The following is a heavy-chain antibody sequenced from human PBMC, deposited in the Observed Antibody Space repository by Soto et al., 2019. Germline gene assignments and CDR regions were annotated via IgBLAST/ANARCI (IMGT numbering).Heavy chain of an antibody. CDR2: IYYSGST. Sequence: SETLSLTCTVSGGSISSGYYYWSWIRQPPGKGLEWIGYIYYSGSTYYNPSLKSRVTISVDTSKNQFSLKLSSVTAADTAVYYCARYRGADVDTAMVSDYWGQGTLVTVSS. J-gene: IGHJ4*02. V-gene: IGHV4-30-4*01. D-gene: IGHD5-18*01. CDR1: GGSISSGYYY. CDR3: ARYRGADVDTAMVSDY.